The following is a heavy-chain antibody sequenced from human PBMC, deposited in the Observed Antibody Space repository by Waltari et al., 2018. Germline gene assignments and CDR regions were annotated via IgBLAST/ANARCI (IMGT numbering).Heavy chain of an antibody. V-gene: IGHV4-39*07. Sequence: QLQLQESGPGLVKPSETLSLTCTVSGGSISSSSYYWGWIRQPPGKGLEWFGSIYYSATTYYNPSLKSRVTISLDTSKNHFSLKLSSVTAADTAVYYCARDLRVATIGDYFDYWGQGTLVTVFS. D-gene: IGHD5-12*01. J-gene: IGHJ4*02. CDR3: ARDLRVATIGDYFDY. CDR2: IYYSATT. CDR1: GGSISSSSYY.